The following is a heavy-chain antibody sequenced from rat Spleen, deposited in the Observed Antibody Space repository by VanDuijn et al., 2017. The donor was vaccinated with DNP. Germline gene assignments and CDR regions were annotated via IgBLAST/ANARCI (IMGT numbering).Heavy chain of an antibody. CDR1: GFTFSDYY. CDR2: IGYDGDSN. J-gene: IGHJ2*01. V-gene: IGHV5-22*01. CDR3: ARYSLRRVWDY. Sequence: EVQLVESGGGLVQPGRSLKLSCAASGFTFSDYYMAWVRQAPTKGLDWVAYIGYDGDSNYNGDSVQGRFTISRDNAKSTLYLQMNSLRSEDMATYYCARYSLRRVWDYWGQGVMVTVSS. D-gene: IGHD1-11*01.